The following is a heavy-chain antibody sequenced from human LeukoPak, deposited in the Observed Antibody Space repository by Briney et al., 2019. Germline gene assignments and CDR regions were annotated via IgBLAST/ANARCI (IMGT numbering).Heavy chain of an antibody. CDR3: ARPAEMATREVYYFDY. J-gene: IGHJ4*02. CDR2: INPNSGGT. Sequence: ASVKVSCKASGYTFTGYYMHWVRQAPGQGLEWMGWINPNSGGTNYAQKSQGRVTMTRDTSISTAYMELSRLRSDDTAVYYCARPAEMATREVYYFDYWGQGTLVTVSS. D-gene: IGHD5-24*01. V-gene: IGHV1-2*02. CDR1: GYTFTGYY.